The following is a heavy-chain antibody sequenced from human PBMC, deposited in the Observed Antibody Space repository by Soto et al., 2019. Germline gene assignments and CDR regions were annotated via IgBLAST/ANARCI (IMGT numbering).Heavy chain of an antibody. D-gene: IGHD3-10*01. CDR1: GGTFSSYA. CDR3: AAPYGSGSYYNGFDY. Sequence: QVQLVQSGAEVKKPGSSVKVSCKASGGTFSSYAISWVRQAPGQGLEWMGGIIPIFGTANYAQKFQGRVTITAAESTSTAYMGLSSLRSEDTAVYYCAAPYGSGSYYNGFDYWGQGTLVTVSS. J-gene: IGHJ4*02. CDR2: IIPIFGTA. V-gene: IGHV1-69*12.